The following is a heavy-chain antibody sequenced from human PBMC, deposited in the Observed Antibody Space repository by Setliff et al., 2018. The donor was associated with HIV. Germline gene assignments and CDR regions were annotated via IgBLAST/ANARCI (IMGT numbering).Heavy chain of an antibody. CDR2: IYYRGST. CDR1: GGSISSSSYY. CDR3: ARGTVEATFLHNDY. J-gene: IGHJ4*03. Sequence: PSETLSLTCTVSGGSISSSSYYWGWIRQPPGKGLQWIGSIYYRGSTYYNPSLKSRVTISVGTSKNQFSLKLRSVTAADTALYYCARGTVEATFLHNDYWGQGTLVTVSS. D-gene: IGHD2-15*01. V-gene: IGHV4-39*01.